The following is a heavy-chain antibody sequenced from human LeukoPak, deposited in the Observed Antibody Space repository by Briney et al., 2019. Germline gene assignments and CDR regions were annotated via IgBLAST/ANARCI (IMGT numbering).Heavy chain of an antibody. V-gene: IGHV4-59*01. D-gene: IGHD5-12*01. J-gene: IGHJ6*03. CDR3: ATTLDSGYESYYYYMDV. Sequence: SETLSLTCTVSGGSISSYYWSWVRQPPGGGLEWIGYIYYSGSTNYNPSLKSRVTISVDTSKNQSPLTLSSVTAADTAVYYCATTLDSGYESYYYYMDVWGKGTTVTISS. CDR2: IYYSGST. CDR1: GGSISSYY.